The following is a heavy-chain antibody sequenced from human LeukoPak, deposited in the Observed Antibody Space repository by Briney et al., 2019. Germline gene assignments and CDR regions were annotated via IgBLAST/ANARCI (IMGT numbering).Heavy chain of an antibody. CDR2: ISGSGGST. J-gene: IGHJ4*02. Sequence: GGSLRLSCAASGFTFSSYALSWVRQVPGKGLEWVSAISGSGGSTYYADSVKGRFTISRDNSKNTLYLQMNSLRAEDTAVYYCAKDQRGYSYGYLDYWGQGTLVTVSS. CDR3: AKDQRGYSYGYLDY. V-gene: IGHV3-23*01. CDR1: GFTFSSYA. D-gene: IGHD5-18*01.